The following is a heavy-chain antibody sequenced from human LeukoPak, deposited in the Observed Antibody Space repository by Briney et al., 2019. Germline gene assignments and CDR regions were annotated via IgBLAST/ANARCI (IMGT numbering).Heavy chain of an antibody. D-gene: IGHD3-10*01. CDR1: GGTFSSYA. V-gene: IGHV1-69*04. J-gene: IGHJ4*02. CDR3: ATLVVVKELWFGELLVE. Sequence: SVKVSCKASGGTFSSYAISWVRQAPGQGLEWMGRIIPILGIANYAQKFQGRVTITADKSTSTAYMELSSLRSEDTAVYYCATLVVVKELWFGELLVEWGQGTLVTVSS. CDR2: IIPILGIA.